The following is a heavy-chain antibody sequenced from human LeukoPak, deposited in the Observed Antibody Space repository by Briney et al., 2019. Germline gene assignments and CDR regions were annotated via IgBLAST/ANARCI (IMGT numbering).Heavy chain of an antibody. CDR1: GFTFSSYG. Sequence: GGSLRLSCAASGFTFSSYGMHWVRQAPGKGLEWVAVISYDGSNKYYADSVKGRFTISRDNSKNTLYLQMNSLRAEDTAVYYCAKDLEEYYGSGSYYNVDYYGMDVWGKGTTVTVSS. CDR3: AKDLEEYYGSGSYYNVDYYGMDV. V-gene: IGHV3-30*18. J-gene: IGHJ6*04. CDR2: ISYDGSNK. D-gene: IGHD3-10*01.